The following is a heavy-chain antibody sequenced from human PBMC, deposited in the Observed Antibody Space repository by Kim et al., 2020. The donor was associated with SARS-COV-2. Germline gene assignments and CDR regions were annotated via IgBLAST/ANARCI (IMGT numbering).Heavy chain of an antibody. Sequence: SGPTLVNPTQTLTLTCTFSGFSLSTSGMCVSWIRQPPGKALEWLARIDWDDDKYYSTSLKTRLTISKDTSKNQVVLTMTNMDPVDTATYYCARIPDLVYYGSGSYYRGDYYYGMDVWGQGTTVTVSS. V-gene: IGHV2-70*11. CDR3: ARIPDLVYYGSGSYYRGDYYYGMDV. D-gene: IGHD3-10*01. CDR1: GFSLSTSGMC. J-gene: IGHJ6*02. CDR2: IDWDDDK.